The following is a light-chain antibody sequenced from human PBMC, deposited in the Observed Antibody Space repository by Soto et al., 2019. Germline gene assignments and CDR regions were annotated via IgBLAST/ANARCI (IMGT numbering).Light chain of an antibody. CDR1: SANIGSNY. J-gene: IGLJ2*01. CDR3: SAWDGSLSGRV. CDR2: SDT. V-gene: IGLV1-47*02. Sequence: QLVLTQPPSASGTPGQRVTISCSGRSANIGSNYVYWYRQLPGTAPKLLIYSDTQRPSGVPDRFSGSKSGTSASLAISGLRSEDEADYYCSAWDGSLSGRVFGGGTKLTVL.